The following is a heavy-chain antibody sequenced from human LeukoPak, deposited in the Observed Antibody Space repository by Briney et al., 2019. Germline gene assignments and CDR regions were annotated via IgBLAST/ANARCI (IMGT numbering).Heavy chain of an antibody. J-gene: IGHJ4*02. CDR1: GFTFTNAW. V-gene: IGHV3-15*01. D-gene: IGHD3-22*01. Sequence: GGSLRLSCAASGFTFTNAWMGWVCQAPGKGLEWVGRIKSKTDGGTTDYVAPVKGRFTISRDDSKNTLSLQMNSLKTEDTAVYYCATQHYYYDRSNYDFYFFDYWGQGTQVTVSS. CDR2: IKSKTDGGTT. CDR3: ATQHYYYDRSNYDFYFFDY.